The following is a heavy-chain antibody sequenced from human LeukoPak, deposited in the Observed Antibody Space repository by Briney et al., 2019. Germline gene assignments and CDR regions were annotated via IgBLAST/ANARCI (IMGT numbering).Heavy chain of an antibody. V-gene: IGHV4-61*02. J-gene: IGHJ6*03. CDR1: GGSINTDNFY. CDR3: ARGRDGYYMDV. CDR2: LHTSGST. D-gene: IGHD5-24*01. Sequence: PSQTLSLTCTVSGGSINTDNFYWSWIRQPAGKGLEWIGRLHTSGSTNYNPPLKSRVTISVDMSKKQFSLKLNPVTAADTAVYYCARGRDGYYMDVWGQGTTVAASS.